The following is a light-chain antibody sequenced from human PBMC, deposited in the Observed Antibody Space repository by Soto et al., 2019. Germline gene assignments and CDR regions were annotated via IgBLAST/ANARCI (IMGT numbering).Light chain of an antibody. V-gene: IGLV2-14*01. CDR2: EVN. CDR1: SSDVGIYNY. CDR3: SSYTTNHTRV. Sequence: QSALTQPASVSGSPGQSITISCTGTSSDVGIYNYVSWFQQHPGKAPKLIIYEVNDRPSGVSNRFSGSKSGNTASLTISGLQPEDEADYYCSSYTTNHTRVFGGGTKLTVL. J-gene: IGLJ3*02.